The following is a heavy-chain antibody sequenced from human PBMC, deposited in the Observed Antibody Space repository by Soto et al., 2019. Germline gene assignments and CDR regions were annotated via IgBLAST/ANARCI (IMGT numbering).Heavy chain of an antibody. J-gene: IGHJ6*02. CDR1: GGSFSGYY. V-gene: IGHV4-34*01. Sequence: LSLTCAVYGGSFSGYYWSWIRQPPGKGLEWIGEINHSGSTNYNPSLKSRVTISVDTSKNQFSLKLSSVTAADTAVYYCTRQLTIFGVVIPKGDYYYYGMDVWGQGTTVTVS. CDR3: TRQLTIFGVVIPKGDYYYYGMDV. CDR2: INHSGST. D-gene: IGHD3-3*01.